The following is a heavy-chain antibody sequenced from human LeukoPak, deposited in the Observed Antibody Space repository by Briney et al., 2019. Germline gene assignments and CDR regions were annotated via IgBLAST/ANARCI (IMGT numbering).Heavy chain of an antibody. Sequence: PSETLSLTCTVSGYSISSGYYWGWIRQPPGKGLEWIGSIYHSGSTYYNPSLKSRVTISVDTSKNQFSLKLSSVTAADTAVYYCARPYSLYWFDPWGQGTLVTVSS. CDR3: ARPYSLYWFDP. CDR2: IYHSGST. CDR1: GYSISSGYY. D-gene: IGHD2-21*01. J-gene: IGHJ5*02. V-gene: IGHV4-38-2*02.